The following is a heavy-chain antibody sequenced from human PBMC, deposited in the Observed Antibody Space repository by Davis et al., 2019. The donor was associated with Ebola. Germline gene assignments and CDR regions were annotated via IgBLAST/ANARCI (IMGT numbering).Heavy chain of an antibody. CDR2: IFASGST. CDR3: ARDWVSSLSGSHWFDP. Sequence: PSETLSLTCTVSGGSINTYYWSWIRQPAGKGLEWIGRIFASGSTNYNPSLKSLLTMSVDTSKKQFSLKLSSVTAADTAVYYCARDWVSSLSGSHWFDPWGPGTLVTVSS. J-gene: IGHJ5*02. D-gene: IGHD6-6*01. V-gene: IGHV4-4*07. CDR1: GGSINTYY.